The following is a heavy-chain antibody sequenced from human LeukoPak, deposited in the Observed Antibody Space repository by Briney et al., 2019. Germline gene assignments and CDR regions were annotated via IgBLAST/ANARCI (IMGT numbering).Heavy chain of an antibody. CDR2: IYDDNT. D-gene: IGHD3-10*01. J-gene: IGHJ4*02. Sequence: GSLRLSCAASGFTVSAYAMAWVRQAPGKGLEWVSTIYDDNTYYAYSVKGRFAISTDNSKNTLYLQMNSLRVEDTAVCFCAARKVRGVWFYLDYWGQGTLVTVSS. CDR3: AARKVRGVWFYLDY. V-gene: IGHV3-23*01. CDR1: GFTVSAYA.